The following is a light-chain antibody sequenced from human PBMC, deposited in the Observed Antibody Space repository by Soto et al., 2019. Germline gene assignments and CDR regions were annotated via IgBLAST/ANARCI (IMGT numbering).Light chain of an antibody. CDR1: QSVSSY. Sequence: EIVMTQSPATLSVSPGERVTLSCRASQSVSSYFAWYQQKPGQAPRLLIHDASNRATGIPARFSGSGSGTDFTLTISSLEPEDFAVYYCQQRSNWPRTFGQGTRLEIK. V-gene: IGKV3-11*01. J-gene: IGKJ5*01. CDR3: QQRSNWPRT. CDR2: DAS.